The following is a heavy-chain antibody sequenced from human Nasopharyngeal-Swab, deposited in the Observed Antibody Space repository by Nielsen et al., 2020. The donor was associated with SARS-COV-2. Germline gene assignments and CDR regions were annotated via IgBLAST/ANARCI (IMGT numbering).Heavy chain of an antibody. CDR3: ARERELRGVYYYYYVMDV. CDR2: ISSSSSTI. J-gene: IGHJ6*02. D-gene: IGHD3-10*01. Sequence: WICQPQGKGLEWVSYISSSSSTIYYADSVKGRFTISRDNAKNSLYLQMNSLRDEDTAVYYCARERELRGVYYYYYVMDVWGQGTTVTVSS. V-gene: IGHV3-48*02.